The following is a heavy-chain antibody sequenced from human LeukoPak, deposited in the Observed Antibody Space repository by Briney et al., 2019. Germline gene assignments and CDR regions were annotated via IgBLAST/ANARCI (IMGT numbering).Heavy chain of an antibody. Sequence: SGGSLRVFCAASGFTFSSYAMHWVRQAPGKELERVAVISYDGSNKYYAASVKGRFTISRDNSKNTLYLQMNSLRAEDTAVYYCAKDGEYTSSGQAYWGQGTLVTVSS. CDR2: ISYDGSNK. CDR1: GFTFSSYA. CDR3: AKDGEYTSSGQAY. V-gene: IGHV3-30-3*01. J-gene: IGHJ4*02. D-gene: IGHD6-6*01.